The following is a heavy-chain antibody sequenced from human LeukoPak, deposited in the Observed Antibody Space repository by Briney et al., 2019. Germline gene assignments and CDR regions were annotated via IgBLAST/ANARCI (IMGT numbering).Heavy chain of an antibody. CDR1: GFTFSSYA. D-gene: IGHD2-15*01. Sequence: GGSLRLSCAASGFTFSSYAMSWVRQAPGKGLEWVSAISGSGGSTYYADSVKGRFTISRDNSKNTLYLQMNSLRAEDTAVYYWAKRYCSGGSCYMGFDYWGQGTLVTVSS. CDR2: ISGSGGST. J-gene: IGHJ4*02. CDR3: AKRYCSGGSCYMGFDY. V-gene: IGHV3-23*01.